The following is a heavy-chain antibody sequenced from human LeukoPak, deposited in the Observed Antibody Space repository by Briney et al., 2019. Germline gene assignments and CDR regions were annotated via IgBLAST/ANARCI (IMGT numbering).Heavy chain of an antibody. J-gene: IGHJ4*02. D-gene: IGHD1-7*01. Sequence: SETLSLTCTVSGGSISSYYWSWIRQPAGKGLEWIGRIHSSGNTNSNPSLRSRISMSVDTSKNQFSLKLSSVTAADSAVYYCARDTGLELLGPQFDFWGQGALVTVSS. V-gene: IGHV4-4*07. CDR1: GGSISSYY. CDR2: IHSSGNT. CDR3: ARDTGLELLGPQFDF.